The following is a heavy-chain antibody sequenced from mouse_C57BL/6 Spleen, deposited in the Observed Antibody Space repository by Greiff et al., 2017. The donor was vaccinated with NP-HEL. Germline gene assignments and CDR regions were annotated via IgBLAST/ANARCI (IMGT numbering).Heavy chain of an antibody. CDR3: ARTRPYYGSSYDYFDY. Sequence: QVQLKQSGAELMKPGASVKLSCKATGYTFTGYWIEWVKQRPGHGLEWIGEILPGSGSTNYNEKFKGKATFTADTSSNTAYMQLSSLTTEDSAIYYCARTRPYYGSSYDYFDYWGQGTTLTVSS. CDR2: ILPGSGST. D-gene: IGHD1-1*01. CDR1: GYTFTGYW. J-gene: IGHJ2*01. V-gene: IGHV1-9*01.